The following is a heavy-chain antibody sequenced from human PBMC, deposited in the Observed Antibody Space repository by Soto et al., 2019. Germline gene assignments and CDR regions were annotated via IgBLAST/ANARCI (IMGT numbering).Heavy chain of an antibody. CDR3: ARGMRDYYVMDV. J-gene: IGHJ6*02. CDR2: ISSGGGTT. CDR1: GLTFNSYW. Sequence: EVQRVESGGGLVQPGGSLRLSCAASGLTFNSYWMHWVRQVPGKGLVWVSRISSGGGTTNYADSVKGRLTISRDNAKNTLFRQMNSLRAEDTAVYYCARGMRDYYVMDVWGQGTTVTVS. V-gene: IGHV3-74*01.